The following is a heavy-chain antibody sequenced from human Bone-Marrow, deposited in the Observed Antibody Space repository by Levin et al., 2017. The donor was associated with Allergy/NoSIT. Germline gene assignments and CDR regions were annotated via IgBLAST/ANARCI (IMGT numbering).Heavy chain of an antibody. D-gene: IGHD1-26*01. CDR3: AREGEGAGFDP. V-gene: IGHV3-30-3*01. J-gene: IGHJ5*02. CDR2: ISYDGSNK. CDR1: GFTFSSYA. Sequence: GESLKISCAASGFTFSSYAMHWVRQAPGKGLEWVAVISYDGSNKYYADSVKGRFTISRDNSKNTLYLQMNSLRAEDTAVYYCAREGEGAGFDPWGQGTLVTVSS.